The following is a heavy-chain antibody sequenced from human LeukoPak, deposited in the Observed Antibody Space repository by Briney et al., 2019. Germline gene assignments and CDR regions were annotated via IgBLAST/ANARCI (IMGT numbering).Heavy chain of an antibody. D-gene: IGHD3-22*01. V-gene: IGHV1-69*13. Sequence: SVKVSCKASGGTFSSYAISWVRQAPGRGLEWMGGIIPIFGTANYAQKFQGRVTITADESTSTAYMELSSLRSEDTAVYYCARGPDSSGYSYYFDYWGQGTLVTVSS. CDR1: GGTFSSYA. CDR2: IIPIFGTA. J-gene: IGHJ4*02. CDR3: ARGPDSSGYSYYFDY.